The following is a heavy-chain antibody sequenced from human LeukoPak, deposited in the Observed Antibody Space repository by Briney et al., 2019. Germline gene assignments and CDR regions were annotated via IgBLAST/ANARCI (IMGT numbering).Heavy chain of an antibody. CDR1: GGSFSGYY. CDR3: ARGGLRYFDWRRYYFDY. CDR2: INHSGST. D-gene: IGHD3-9*01. Sequence: SETLSLTCAVYGGSFSGYYWSWIRQPPGKGLGWIGEINHSGSTNYNPSLKSRVTISVDTSKNQFSLKLSSVTAADTAVYYCARGGLRYFDWRRYYFDYWGQGTLVTVSS. J-gene: IGHJ4*02. V-gene: IGHV4-34*01.